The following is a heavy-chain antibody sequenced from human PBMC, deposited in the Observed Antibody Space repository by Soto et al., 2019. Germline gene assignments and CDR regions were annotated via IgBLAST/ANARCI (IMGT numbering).Heavy chain of an antibody. Sequence: QVQLQESGPGLVKPSGTLSLTCAVSGDSISNSRWWTWVRQPPGKGLEWIGEIFHSGDTNYNPSLKSRVFISVDKSQNPFSLKVSSVTAADTAVYYCAYSTGWYRHDVWGQGTLVTVSS. CDR2: IFHSGDT. J-gene: IGHJ3*01. D-gene: IGHD6-19*01. CDR1: GDSISNSRW. V-gene: IGHV4-4*02. CDR3: AYSTGWYRHDV.